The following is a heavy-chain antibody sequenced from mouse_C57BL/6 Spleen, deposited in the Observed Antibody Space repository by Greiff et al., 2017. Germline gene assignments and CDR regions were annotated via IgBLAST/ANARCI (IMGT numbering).Heavy chain of an antibody. D-gene: IGHD2-2*01. CDR3: APSTMVTTRGDY. CDR1: GYAFSSSW. Sequence: VQLQQSGPELVKPGASVKISCKASGYAFSSSWMNWVKQRPGKGLEWIGRIYPGDGDTNYNGKFKGKATLTADKSSSTAYMQLSSLTFEDSAVYFCAPSTMVTTRGDYWGQGTTLTVSS. J-gene: IGHJ2*01. CDR2: IYPGDGDT. V-gene: IGHV1-82*01.